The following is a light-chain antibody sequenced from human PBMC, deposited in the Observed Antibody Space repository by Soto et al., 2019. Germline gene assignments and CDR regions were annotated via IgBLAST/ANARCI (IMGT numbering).Light chain of an antibody. V-gene: IGLV1-44*01. CDR2: SNN. CDR3: AAWDDRLTGHVV. CDR1: SFNIGSNS. Sequence: QSVLTQPPSASGTPGQRVTISCSGSSFNIGSNSVNWYQQLPGAAPKLVIYSNNQRPSGVPDRFSGSKSGTSASLAISGLQSEDEADYYCAAWDDRLTGHVVFGGGTKLTVL. J-gene: IGLJ2*01.